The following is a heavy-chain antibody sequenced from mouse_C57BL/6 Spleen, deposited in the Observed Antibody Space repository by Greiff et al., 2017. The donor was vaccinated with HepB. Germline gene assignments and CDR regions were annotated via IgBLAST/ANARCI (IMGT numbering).Heavy chain of an antibody. J-gene: IGHJ3*01. D-gene: IGHD2-2*01. Sequence: EVKLVESGPELVKPGASVKISCKASGYSFTDYNMNWVKQSTGKSLEWIGVINPNYGTTSYNQKFKGKATLTVDQSSSTAYMQLNSLTSEDSAVYYCASRGYYGYSLAYWGQGTLVTVSA. CDR1: GYSFTDYN. CDR3: ASRGYYGYSLAY. V-gene: IGHV1-39*01. CDR2: INPNYGTT.